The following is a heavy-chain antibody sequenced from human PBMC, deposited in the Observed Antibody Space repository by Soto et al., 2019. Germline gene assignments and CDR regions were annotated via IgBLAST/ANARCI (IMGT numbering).Heavy chain of an antibody. J-gene: IGHJ3*01. CDR2: VSGSGGST. D-gene: IGHD2-2*02. CDR1: GFTFSSYA. CDR3: AKETEVQLLYFARKSDAFDF. V-gene: IGHV3-23*01. Sequence: EVQLLESGGGLVQPGGSLRLSCAASGFTFSSYAMSWVRQSPGKGLEWVSAVSGSGGSTYYADSVRGRFTIARDDSTNTVFLQMNSLRAEDTAIYFSAKETEVQLLYFARKSDAFDFGGPGTMVTVSS.